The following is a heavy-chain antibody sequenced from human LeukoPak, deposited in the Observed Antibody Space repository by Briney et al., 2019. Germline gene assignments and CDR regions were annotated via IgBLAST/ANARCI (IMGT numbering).Heavy chain of an antibody. J-gene: IGHJ4*02. CDR2: INHSGST. V-gene: IGHV4-34*01. D-gene: IGHD1-26*01. CDR3: ARVYSGNYCDY. CDR1: GGSFSGYY. Sequence: PSETLSLTCAVYGGSFSGYYWSWIRQPPGKGLEWIGEINHSGSTNYNPSLKSRVTISVDTSKNQFSLKLSSVTAADTAVYYCARVYSGNYCDYWGQGTLVTVSS.